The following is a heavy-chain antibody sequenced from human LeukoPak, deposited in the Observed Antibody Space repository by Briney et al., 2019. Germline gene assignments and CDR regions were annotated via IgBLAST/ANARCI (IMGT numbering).Heavy chain of an antibody. CDR1: GFTFSSYA. Sequence: PGGSLRLSCAASGFTFSSYAMSWVRQAPGKGLVWVSRINSDGSSTSYADSVKGRFTISRDNAKNTLYLQMNSLRAEDTAVYYCARAPFGVVVRAYSAFDIWGQGTMVTVSS. J-gene: IGHJ3*02. CDR2: INSDGSST. V-gene: IGHV3-74*01. CDR3: ARAPFGVVVRAYSAFDI. D-gene: IGHD3-10*01.